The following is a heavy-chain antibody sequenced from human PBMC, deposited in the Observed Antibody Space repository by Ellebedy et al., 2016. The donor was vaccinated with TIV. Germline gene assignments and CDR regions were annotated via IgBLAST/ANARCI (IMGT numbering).Heavy chain of an antibody. J-gene: IGHJ5*02. V-gene: IGHV3-30-3*01. D-gene: IGHD3-3*01. CDR3: AKGYYDFWSGIDP. Sequence: GESLKISXAASGFTFSSYAMHWVRQAPGKGLEWVAVISYDGSNKYYADSVKGRFTISRDNSKNTLYLQMNSLRAEDTAVYYCAKGYYDFWSGIDPWGQGTLVTVSS. CDR1: GFTFSSYA. CDR2: ISYDGSNK.